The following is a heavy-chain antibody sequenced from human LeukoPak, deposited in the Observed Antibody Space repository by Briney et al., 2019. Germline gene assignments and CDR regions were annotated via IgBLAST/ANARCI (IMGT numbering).Heavy chain of an antibody. D-gene: IGHD6-19*01. J-gene: IGHJ4*02. CDR1: GFTFSSFP. Sequence: GGSLRLSCAASGFTFSSFPMSWVRQAPGKGLEWVSGISGSGGSTYYADSVKGRFIISRDNSKITLYLLMNSLRAEDTAVYYCAKIALSWVAGTIDYWGQGTLVTVSS. CDR2: ISGSGGST. V-gene: IGHV3-23*01. CDR3: AKIALSWVAGTIDY.